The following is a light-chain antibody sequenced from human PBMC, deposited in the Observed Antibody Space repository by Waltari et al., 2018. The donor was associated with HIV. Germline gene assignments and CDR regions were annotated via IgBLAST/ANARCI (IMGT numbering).Light chain of an antibody. CDR1: RSDVGGYNY. V-gene: IGLV2-14*01. Sequence: QSALTQPASVSGSPGQSITIPCPGTRSDVGGYNYVSWYQQHPGKAPKLMIYEVSNRPSGVSNRFSGSKSGNTASLTISGLQAEDEADYYCSSYTSSSTYVVFGGGTKLTVL. CDR3: SSYTSSSTYVV. CDR2: EVS. J-gene: IGLJ2*01.